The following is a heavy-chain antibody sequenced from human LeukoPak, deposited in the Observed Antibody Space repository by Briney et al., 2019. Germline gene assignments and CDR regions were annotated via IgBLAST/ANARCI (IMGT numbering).Heavy chain of an antibody. V-gene: IGHV1-8*03. CDR3: ARVAGSIDY. J-gene: IGHJ4*02. CDR1: GYTFTTFY. D-gene: IGHD6-19*01. CDR2: MNPNSGYT. Sequence: ASVKVSCKASGYTFTTFYINWVRQATGQGLEWMGWMNPNSGYTGYAQKFQGRVTITRDTSISTAYMELSSLRSEDTAVYYSARVAGSIDYWGQGTLVTVSS.